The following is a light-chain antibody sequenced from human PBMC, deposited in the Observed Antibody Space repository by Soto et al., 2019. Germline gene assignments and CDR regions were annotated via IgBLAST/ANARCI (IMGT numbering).Light chain of an antibody. V-gene: IGKV1-39*01. CDR3: QQSYSFPRT. J-gene: IGKJ1*01. Sequence: DIQMTQSPSSLSASVGDRVTITCRASQSIRNLLHWYQQKPGEVPKLLVQGASSLRSGVPSRFSGSGSGTDFTLTISSLQPEDFATDYCQQSYSFPRTFGQGTKVVIK. CDR1: QSIRNL. CDR2: GAS.